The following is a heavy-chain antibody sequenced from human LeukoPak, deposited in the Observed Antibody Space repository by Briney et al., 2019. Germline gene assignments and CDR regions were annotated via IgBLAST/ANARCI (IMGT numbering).Heavy chain of an antibody. CDR1: GFTFRSYS. CDR3: ARDSSGYYPGPKLDY. Sequence: GGSLRLSCAASGFTFRSYSMNWVRQAPGKGLEWVSSISSSSSHIYYADSVKGRFTISRDNAKNSLYLQMNSLRAEDTAVYYCARDSSGYYPGPKLDYWGQGTLVTVSS. J-gene: IGHJ4*02. D-gene: IGHD3-22*01. V-gene: IGHV3-21*04. CDR2: ISSSSSHI.